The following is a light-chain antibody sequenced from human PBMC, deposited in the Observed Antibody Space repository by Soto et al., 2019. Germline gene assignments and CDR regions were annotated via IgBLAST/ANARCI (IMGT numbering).Light chain of an antibody. CDR1: SSDVGGYNY. V-gene: IGLV2-14*01. CDR3: SSYTSSSTD. Sequence: QSALTQPASVSGSPGQSITISCTGTSSDVGGYNYVSWYQQHPGKAPKLMIYDVSNRPSGVSNRFSGSKSGNTASLTISGLRAEDEADYYCSSYTSSSTDFGTGTKVTVL. J-gene: IGLJ1*01. CDR2: DVS.